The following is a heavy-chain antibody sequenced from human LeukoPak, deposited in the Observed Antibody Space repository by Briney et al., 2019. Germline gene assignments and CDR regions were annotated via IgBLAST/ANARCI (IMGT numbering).Heavy chain of an antibody. CDR2: IYYSGST. CDR1: GGSISSSSYY. CDR3: ARILGYCSSTSCYLDY. V-gene: IGHV4-39*01. Sequence: SETLSLTCTVSGGSISSSSYYWGWIRQPPGKGLEWIGSIYYSGSTYYNPSLKSRVTISVDTSKNQFSLKLSSVTAADTAVYYCARILGYCSSTSCYLDYWGQGTLVTVSS. D-gene: IGHD2-2*01. J-gene: IGHJ4*02.